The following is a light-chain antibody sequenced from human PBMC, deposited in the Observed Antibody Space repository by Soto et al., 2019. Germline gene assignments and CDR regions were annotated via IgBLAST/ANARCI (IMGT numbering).Light chain of an antibody. V-gene: IGKV1-12*01. CDR1: QSLSGW. Sequence: DIQMTQSPSTLSASVGDRVIITCRASQSLSGWLAWYQQKPGKAPNLLIYASSSLRSGVPSRFSGGGSGTDFTLTISSLQPEDFATYDCQQANSFPLTFGGGTKVDIK. CDR3: QQANSFPLT. J-gene: IGKJ4*01. CDR2: ASS.